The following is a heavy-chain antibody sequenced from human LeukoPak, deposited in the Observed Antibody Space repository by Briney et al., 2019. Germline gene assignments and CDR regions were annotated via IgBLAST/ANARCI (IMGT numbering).Heavy chain of an antibody. CDR2: INAGNGNT. CDR3: ARGGSLDY. Sequence: ASVKVSCKASGYTFTSYTMHWVRQAPGQRLEWMGWINAGNGNTKSSQKFQGRVTITRDTSATTAYMELRRLRSEDTAVYYCARGGSLDYWGQGTLVTVSS. D-gene: IGHD6-13*01. J-gene: IGHJ4*02. CDR1: GYTFTSYT. V-gene: IGHV1-3*01.